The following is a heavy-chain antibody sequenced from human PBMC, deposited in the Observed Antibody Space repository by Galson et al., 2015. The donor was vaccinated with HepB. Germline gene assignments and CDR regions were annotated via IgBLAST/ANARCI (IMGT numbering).Heavy chain of an antibody. J-gene: IGHJ5*02. CDR3: VVAAGAAAGTAGFDP. V-gene: IGHV1-69*06. D-gene: IGHD6-13*01. Sequence: SVKVSCKASGGTFSSYAISWVRQAPGQGLEWMGGIIPIFGKANYAQKFQGRVTITADKSTSTAYMELSSLRSEDTAVYYCVVAAGAAAGTAGFDPWGQGTLVTVSS. CDR1: GGTFSSYA. CDR2: IIPIFGKA.